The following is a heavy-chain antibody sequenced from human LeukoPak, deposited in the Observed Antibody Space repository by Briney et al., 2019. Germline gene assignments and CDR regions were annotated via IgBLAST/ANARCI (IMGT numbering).Heavy chain of an antibody. V-gene: IGHV3-48*01. J-gene: IGHJ6*03. Sequence: GGSLRLSCAVSGFTFSSYNMNWVRQAPGKGLEWVSYISSSSSTIYYADSVKGRFTISRDNAKNSLYLQMNSLRAEDTAVYYCARGRGSNLVNYYYMDVWGKGTTVTVSS. CDR2: ISSSSSTI. CDR1: GFTFSSYN. D-gene: IGHD6-13*01. CDR3: ARGRGSNLVNYYYMDV.